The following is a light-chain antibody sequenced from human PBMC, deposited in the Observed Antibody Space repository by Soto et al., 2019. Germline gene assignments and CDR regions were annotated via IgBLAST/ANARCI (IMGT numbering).Light chain of an antibody. V-gene: IGKV1-39*01. CDR1: RSISDC. CDR2: AAS. CDR3: QQSYSTRWT. J-gene: IGKJ1*01. Sequence: IQMTQSPPSLSATVGDRVTITCRASRSISDCLNWYKQKPGKAPKLLIYAASSLQSGVPSRFSGSGSGTDFTLTISSLQPEDFATYYCQQSYSTRWTFGQGTKGDIK.